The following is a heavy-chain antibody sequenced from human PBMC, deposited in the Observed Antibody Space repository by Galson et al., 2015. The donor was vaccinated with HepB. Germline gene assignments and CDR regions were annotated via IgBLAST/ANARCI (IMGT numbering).Heavy chain of an antibody. CDR2: IYSGGHG. D-gene: IGHD2-21*01. Sequence: LRLSCATSGFIVRTSYMSWVRQAPGKGLQWVSTIYSGGHGYYTDSVKGRFSISRDTNKNTIYLQMNNLGADDTAVYYCASPFCIDSNCYPLWHWGQGTLVTVSS. V-gene: IGHV3-53*01. CDR3: ASPFCIDSNCYPLWH. CDR1: GFIVRTSY. J-gene: IGHJ4*02.